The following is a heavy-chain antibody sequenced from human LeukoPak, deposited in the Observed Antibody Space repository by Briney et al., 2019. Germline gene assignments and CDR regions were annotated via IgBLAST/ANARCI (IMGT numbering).Heavy chain of an antibody. CDR3: ARDPRYPYQYDSDSGGFSLDY. CDR1: GFTFSSYA. J-gene: IGHJ4*02. V-gene: IGHV3-23*01. Sequence: PGGSLRLSCAASGFTFSSYAMSWVRQAPGKGLEWVSLISGSGDSTYHADSVRDRFTISRDNSKNTLYLQMNGLRAEDTALYYCARDPRYPYQYDSDSGGFSLDYWGQGTLVTVSS. D-gene: IGHD3-22*01. CDR2: ISGSGDST.